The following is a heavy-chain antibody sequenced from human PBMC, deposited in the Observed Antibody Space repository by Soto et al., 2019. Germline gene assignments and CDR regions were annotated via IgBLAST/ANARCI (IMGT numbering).Heavy chain of an antibody. CDR1: GFTFSSYW. CDR2: IKGDGSET. CDR3: LRGNSGYGNFDY. J-gene: IGHJ4*02. D-gene: IGHD5-12*01. Sequence: XGSLRLSCAASGFTFSSYWMHGVRQAPGKGLVWVSRIKGDGSETNYADSVKGRFTISRDNAKNTLYLQLNSLRAEDTAVYYCLRGNSGYGNFDYWGQGTRVTVSS. V-gene: IGHV3-74*01.